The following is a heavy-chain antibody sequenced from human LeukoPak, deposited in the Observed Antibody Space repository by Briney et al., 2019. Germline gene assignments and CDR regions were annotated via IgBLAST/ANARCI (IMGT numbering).Heavy chain of an antibody. Sequence: SVKVSCKASGGTFSGYAISWVRQAPGQGLEWMGRIIPIFGTANYAQKFQGRVTITADKSTSTAYMELSSLRSEDTAVYYCAINYYDSIGPQAEWGQGTLVTVSS. CDR3: AINYYDSIGPQAE. CDR1: GGTFSGYA. D-gene: IGHD3-22*01. V-gene: IGHV1-69*06. CDR2: IIPIFGTA. J-gene: IGHJ4*02.